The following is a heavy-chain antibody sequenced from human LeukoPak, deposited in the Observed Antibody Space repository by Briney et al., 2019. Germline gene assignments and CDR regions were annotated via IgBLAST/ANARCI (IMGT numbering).Heavy chain of an antibody. V-gene: IGHV1-2*02. J-gene: IGHJ3*02. CDR2: INPNSGST. CDR1: GYTFTGYY. CDR3: ASPVGATVPDVFDM. D-gene: IGHD1-26*01. Sequence: GASVKVSCKASGYTFTGYYMHWVRQAPGQGLEWMGWINPNSGSTNCVQKFQGRVTMTRDTSISTVYMELSRLTSDDTAVYYCASPVGATVPDVFDMWGQGTMVTVSS.